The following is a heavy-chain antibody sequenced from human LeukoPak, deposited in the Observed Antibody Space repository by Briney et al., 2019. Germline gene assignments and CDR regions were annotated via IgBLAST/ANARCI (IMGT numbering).Heavy chain of an antibody. J-gene: IGHJ4*02. Sequence: ASVKVSCKASGYTFTGYYMHWVRQAPGQGLEWMGWINPNSGGTNYAQKFQGWVTMTRDTSISTAYMELSRLRSDDTAVYYCARVQGEYCTNGVCSAAGYFDYWGQGTLVTVSS. CDR1: GYTFTGYY. CDR3: ARVQGEYCTNGVCSAAGYFDY. CDR2: INPNSGGT. D-gene: IGHD2-8*01. V-gene: IGHV1-2*04.